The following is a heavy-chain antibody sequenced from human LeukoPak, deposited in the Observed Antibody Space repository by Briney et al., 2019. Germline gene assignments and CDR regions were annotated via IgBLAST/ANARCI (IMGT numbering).Heavy chain of an antibody. Sequence: SETLSLTCAVYGGSFSGYYWSWIRQPPGKGLEWIGEINHSGSTNYNPSLKSRVTISVDTSKNQFSLKLSSVTAADTAVYYCARPNFYWSGGSCSHDAFDIWGQGTMVTVSS. V-gene: IGHV4-34*01. J-gene: IGHJ3*02. CDR2: INHSGST. CDR1: GGSFSGYY. CDR3: ARPNFYWSGGSCSHDAFDI. D-gene: IGHD2-15*01.